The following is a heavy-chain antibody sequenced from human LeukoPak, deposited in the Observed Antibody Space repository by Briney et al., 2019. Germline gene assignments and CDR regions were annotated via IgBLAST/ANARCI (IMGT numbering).Heavy chain of an antibody. D-gene: IGHD3-3*01. CDR2: ISSSGSTI. Sequence: GGSLRLSCAASGFTFSDYYMSWIRQASGKGLEWVSYISSSGSTIYYADSVKGRFTISRDNAKNSLYLQMNSLRAEDTAVYYCARDRLTIFGVVMGPIDYWGQGTLVTVSS. CDR1: GFTFSDYY. J-gene: IGHJ4*02. V-gene: IGHV3-11*04. CDR3: ARDRLTIFGVVMGPIDY.